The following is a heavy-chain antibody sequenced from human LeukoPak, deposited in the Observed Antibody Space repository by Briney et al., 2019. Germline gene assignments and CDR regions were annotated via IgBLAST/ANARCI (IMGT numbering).Heavy chain of an antibody. D-gene: IGHD2-2*01. J-gene: IGHJ4*02. CDR2: INWNGGST. CDR3: ARDLGWGSCSSTSCNTGDY. V-gene: IGHV3-20*04. CDR1: GFTFNSYN. Sequence: GGSLRLSCAASGFTFNSYNMNWVRQAPGKGLDLVPGINWNGGSTGYADSVKGRFTISRDNAKNSLYLQMNSLRAEDTAVYYCARDLGWGSCSSTSCNTGDYWGQGTLVTVSS.